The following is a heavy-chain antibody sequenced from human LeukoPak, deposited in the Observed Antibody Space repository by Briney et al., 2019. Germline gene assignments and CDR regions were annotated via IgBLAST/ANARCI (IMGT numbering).Heavy chain of an antibody. CDR3: ARGSVLLWFGELLGAFDI. D-gene: IGHD3-10*01. CDR1: SGSISTSNYY. CDR2: IYYSGST. J-gene: IGHJ3*02. V-gene: IGHV4-61*05. Sequence: SETLSLTCTVSSGSISTSNYYWGWVRQPPGKALEWIGNIYYSGSTNYNPSLKSRVTISVDTSKNQFSLKLSSVTAADTAVYYCARGSVLLWFGELLGAFDIWGQGTMVTVSS.